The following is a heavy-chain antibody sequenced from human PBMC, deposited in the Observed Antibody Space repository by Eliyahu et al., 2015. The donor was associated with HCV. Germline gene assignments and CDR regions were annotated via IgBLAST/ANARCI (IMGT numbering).Heavy chain of an antibody. CDR3: ATSGDYYDTTGYYFGAFDI. J-gene: IGHJ3*02. Sequence: EVQLVESGGGLVKPGGSLRLSCAASRFTFSTYSMNWVRQAPGKGLEWVSSISSSGGFIYYADSVKGRFTISRDNAKNSLYLQMNSLRAEDTAVYFCATSGDYYDTTGYYFGAFDIWGQGTMVTVSS. D-gene: IGHD3-22*01. CDR2: ISSSGGFI. V-gene: IGHV3-21*01. CDR1: RFTFSTYS.